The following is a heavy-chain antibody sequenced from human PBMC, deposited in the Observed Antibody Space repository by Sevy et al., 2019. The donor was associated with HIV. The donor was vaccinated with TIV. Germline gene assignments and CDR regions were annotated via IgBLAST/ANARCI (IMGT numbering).Heavy chain of an antibody. V-gene: IGHV3-30*02. CDR1: GFTFSSYG. CDR2: IRYDGSNK. J-gene: IGHJ6*02. D-gene: IGHD4-17*01. CDR3: AKVRVTMDYYYYGMDV. Sequence: GGSLRLSCAASGFTFSSYGMHWVRQAPGKGLEWVAFIRYDGSNKYYADSVKGRFTISRDNSKNTLYLQMNSLRAEDTAVYYCAKVRVTMDYYYYGMDVWGQGTTVTVSS.